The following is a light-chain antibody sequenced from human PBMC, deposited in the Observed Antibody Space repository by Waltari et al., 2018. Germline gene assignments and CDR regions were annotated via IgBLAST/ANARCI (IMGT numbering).Light chain of an antibody. CDR2: AVS. CDR1: SSDVGNYKL. J-gene: IGLJ2*01. Sequence: QSALTQPASVSGSPGQSITISCPATSSDVGNYKLVSWYQQHPGKSPKPMIYAVSKRPSGVSDRFSGSKSGDMASLTISGLQPEDEAEYFCSSYAGSSKGVFGGGTKVTVL. CDR3: SSYAGSSKGV. V-gene: IGLV2-23*02.